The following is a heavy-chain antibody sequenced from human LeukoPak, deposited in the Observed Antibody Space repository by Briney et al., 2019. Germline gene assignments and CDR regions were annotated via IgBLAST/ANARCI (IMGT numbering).Heavy chain of an antibody. D-gene: IGHD3-22*01. CDR2: IYYSGST. Sequence: SETLSLTCTVSGDSISSSSSYWGWIRQPPGEGLEWIGSIYYSGSTYYNPSLKSRVTISVDTSKNQFSLNLNSVTAADTAVYYCARDRGYYDTSGYYGDAFDIWGQGTKVTVSS. CDR1: GDSISSSSSY. J-gene: IGHJ3*02. CDR3: ARDRGYYDTSGYYGDAFDI. V-gene: IGHV4-39*02.